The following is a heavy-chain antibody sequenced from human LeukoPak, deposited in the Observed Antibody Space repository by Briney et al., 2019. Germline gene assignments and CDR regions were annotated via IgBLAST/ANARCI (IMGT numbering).Heavy chain of an antibody. CDR3: ATETENSNYDAFDI. D-gene: IGHD4-11*01. CDR2: ISGGGTTI. J-gene: IGHJ3*02. CDR1: GFTFSSYE. Sequence: GGSLRLSCAASGFTFSSYEMNWVRQAPGQGVEWVSYISGGGTTIYYADSVKGRFTISRENARNSLYLHMNSLRAEDTAVYYCATETENSNYDAFDIWGQGTMVTVSS. V-gene: IGHV3-48*03.